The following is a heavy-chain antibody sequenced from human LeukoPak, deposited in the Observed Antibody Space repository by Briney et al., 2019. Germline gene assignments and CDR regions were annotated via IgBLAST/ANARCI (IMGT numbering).Heavy chain of an antibody. V-gene: IGHV3-30*03. J-gene: IGHJ4*02. Sequence: TGGSLRLSCAASGFTFSSYGMHWVRQAPGKGLDWVAVISYDGSNKYYADSVKGRFTISRDNSKNTLYLQVNSLRAEDTALYYCARVQRPLDGADYWGQGTLVTVSS. D-gene: IGHD1-1*01. CDR1: GFTFSSYG. CDR2: ISYDGSNK. CDR3: ARVQRPLDGADY.